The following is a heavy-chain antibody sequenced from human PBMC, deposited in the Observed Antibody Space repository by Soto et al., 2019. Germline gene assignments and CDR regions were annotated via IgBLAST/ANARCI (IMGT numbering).Heavy chain of an antibody. V-gene: IGHV3-48*02. J-gene: IGHJ6*02. Sequence: GGSLRLSCAASGFTFSSYSMNWVRQAPGKGLEWVSYISSSSSTIYYADSVKGRFTISRDNAKNSLYLQMNSLRDEDTAVYYCAGERDIVVVPAATPDYYGMDVWGQGTTVTVS. CDR3: AGERDIVVVPAATPDYYGMDV. CDR2: ISSSSSTI. CDR1: GFTFSSYS. D-gene: IGHD2-2*01.